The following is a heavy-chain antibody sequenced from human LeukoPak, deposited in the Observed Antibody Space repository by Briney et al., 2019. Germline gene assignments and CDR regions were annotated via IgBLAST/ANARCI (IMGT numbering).Heavy chain of an antibody. CDR1: GFTFSDFY. J-gene: IGHJ4*02. CDR2: ISSISTTI. D-gene: IGHD3-10*01. Sequence: GGSLRLSCAASGFTFSDFYMSWIRQAPGKGLEWVSSISSISTTIYYADSVKGRFTISRDNAKNSLYLQMNSLRSEDTAVYYCARGSGMVRGALDYWGQGTLVTVSS. V-gene: IGHV3-11*01. CDR3: ARGSGMVRGALDY.